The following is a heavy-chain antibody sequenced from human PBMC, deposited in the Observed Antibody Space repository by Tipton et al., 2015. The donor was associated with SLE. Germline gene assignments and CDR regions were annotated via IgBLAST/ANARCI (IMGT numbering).Heavy chain of an antibody. CDR1: GGSISSADFY. CDR3: ARVGHGFDSSGYNSHYYYYMDV. V-gene: IGHV4-31*03. J-gene: IGHJ6*03. CDR2: IDYGGST. Sequence: TLSLTCTVSGGSISSADFYWNWIRQHPRKGLEWIGFIDYGGSTYYNPSLKSRVTISPDTSKNQFSLNLTSVTAADTAVYYCARVGHGFDSSGYNSHYYYYMDVWGKGTPVTVSS. D-gene: IGHD3-22*01.